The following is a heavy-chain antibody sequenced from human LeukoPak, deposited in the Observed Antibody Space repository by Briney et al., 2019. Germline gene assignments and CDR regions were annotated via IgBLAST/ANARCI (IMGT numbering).Heavy chain of an antibody. V-gene: IGHV4-61*02. CDR2: IYTSGST. D-gene: IGHD6-13*01. CDR3: ARGGYSSSWY. J-gene: IGHJ4*02. Sequence: TLSLTCTVSGGSISSSSYYWSWIRQPAGKGLEWIGRIYTSGSTNYNPSLKSRVTISVDTSKNQFSLKLSSVTAADTAVYYCARGGYSSSWYWGQGTLVTVSS. CDR1: GGSISSSSYY.